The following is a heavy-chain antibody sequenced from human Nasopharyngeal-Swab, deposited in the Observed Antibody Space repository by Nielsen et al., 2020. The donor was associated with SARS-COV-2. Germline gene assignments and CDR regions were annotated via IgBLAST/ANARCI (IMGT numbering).Heavy chain of an antibody. J-gene: IGHJ4*02. Sequence: TCAVYGGSFSGYYWSWIRQSPGKGLEWIGEINHSGSITYNLSLKSRVTISVETSKNQFSLKLSSVTAADTAVYYCARGRGITVTTPSPVYDYWGQGTLVTVSS. V-gene: IGHV4-34*01. CDR2: INHSGSI. D-gene: IGHD1-20*01. CDR3: ARGRGITVTTPSPVYDY. CDR1: GGSFSGYY.